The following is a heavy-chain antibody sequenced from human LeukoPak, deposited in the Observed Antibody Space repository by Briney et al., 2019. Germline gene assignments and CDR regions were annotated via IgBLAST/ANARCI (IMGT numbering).Heavy chain of an antibody. J-gene: IGHJ4*02. D-gene: IGHD6-19*01. CDR2: IRNKVNSYNT. V-gene: IGHV3-72*01. Sequence: GGSLRLSCAASGFTFSDHYMDWVRQAPGKGLEWVGRIRNKVNSYNTEYAASVTGRFTISRDDSKNSMYLQMSSLKTEDTAVYYCTRVAPVTGSRYFDYWGQGALVTVSS. CDR3: TRVAPVTGSRYFDY. CDR1: GFTFSDHY.